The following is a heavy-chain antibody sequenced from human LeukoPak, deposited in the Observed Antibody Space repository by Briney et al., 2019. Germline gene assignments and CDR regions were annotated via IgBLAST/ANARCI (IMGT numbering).Heavy chain of an antibody. CDR1: GFTFSDYY. CDR3: ARARFNRFGTASYYFDY. D-gene: IGHD3-10*02. J-gene: IGHJ4*02. V-gene: IGHV3-11*04. Sequence: GGSLRPSCAASGFTFSDYYMSWIRQAPGKGLEWVSYISSSGSTKYYADTVKGRFTISRDNAKNSLYLQMNSLRVEDTAVYYCARARFNRFGTASYYFDYWGQGTLVTVSS. CDR2: ISSSGSTK.